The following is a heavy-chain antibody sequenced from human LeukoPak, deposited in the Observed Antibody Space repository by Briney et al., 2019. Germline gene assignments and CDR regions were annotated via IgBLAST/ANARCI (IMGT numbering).Heavy chain of an antibody. V-gene: IGHV3-30*18. J-gene: IGHJ6*04. CDR3: AKDLASTSPGYNYGMNV. CDR2: ISYDGSNK. D-gene: IGHD5-24*01. Sequence: GRSLRLSCAASGFTFSSYGMHWVRQAPGKGLERVAVISYDGSNKYYADSVKGRFTISRDNSKNTLYLQMNSLRAEDTAVYYCAKDLASTSPGYNYGMNVWGKGTTVTVSS. CDR1: GFTFSSYG.